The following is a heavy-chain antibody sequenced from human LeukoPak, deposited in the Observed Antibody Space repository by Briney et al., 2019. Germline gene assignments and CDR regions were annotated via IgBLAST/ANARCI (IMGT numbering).Heavy chain of an antibody. J-gene: IGHJ4*02. CDR1: GFTFSSYS. Sequence: GSLRLSCAASGFTFSSYSMNWVRQAPGKGLEWVSYISSSSSTIYYADSVKGRFTISRDNAKNSLYLQMNSLRAEDTAVYYCARTTILDYWGQGTLVTVSS. D-gene: IGHD4-17*01. CDR2: ISSSSSTI. V-gene: IGHV3-48*01. CDR3: ARTTILDY.